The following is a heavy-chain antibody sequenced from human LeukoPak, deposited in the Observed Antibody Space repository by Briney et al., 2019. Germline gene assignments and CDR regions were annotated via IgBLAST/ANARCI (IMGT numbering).Heavy chain of an antibody. D-gene: IGHD6-6*01. CDR2: IYHSGST. CDR3: ARWSGSVTARNYYYYMDV. Sequence: PSQTLSLTCTVSGGSISSGGYYWSWIRQPPGKGLEWIGYIYHSGSTYYNPSLKSRVTISVDASRNQFSLNLSSVTAADTAVYYCARWSGSVTARNYYYYMDVWGEGTTVTVSS. CDR1: GGSISSGGYY. J-gene: IGHJ6*03. V-gene: IGHV4-30-2*01.